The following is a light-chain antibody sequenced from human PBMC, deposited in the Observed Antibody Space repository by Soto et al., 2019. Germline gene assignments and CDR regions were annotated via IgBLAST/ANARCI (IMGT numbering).Light chain of an antibody. J-gene: IGKJ5*01. CDR3: QQRSNWPLT. Sequence: EIVLTQSPATLSLSPGETATLSCRASQSVSSYLAWYQQKPGQAPRLLIFDASNRATGIPARFSGSGSGTDFTPTISSLEPEDFAIYYCQQRSNWPLTFGQGTRL. CDR1: QSVSSY. V-gene: IGKV3-11*01. CDR2: DAS.